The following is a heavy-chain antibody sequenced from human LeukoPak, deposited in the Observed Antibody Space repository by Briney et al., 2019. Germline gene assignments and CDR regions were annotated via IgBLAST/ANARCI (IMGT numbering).Heavy chain of an antibody. CDR3: ARDQTRGIAAAGLLYYYYGMDV. CDR2: ISYDGSNK. J-gene: IGHJ6*02. CDR1: GFTFSSYA. V-gene: IGHV3-30-3*01. Sequence: GRSLRLSCAASGFTFSSYAMHWVRQAPGKGLEWVAVISYDGSNKYYADSVKGRFTISRDNSKNTLYLQMNSLRAEDTAVYYCARDQTRGIAAAGLLYYYYGMDVWGQGTTVTVSS. D-gene: IGHD6-13*01.